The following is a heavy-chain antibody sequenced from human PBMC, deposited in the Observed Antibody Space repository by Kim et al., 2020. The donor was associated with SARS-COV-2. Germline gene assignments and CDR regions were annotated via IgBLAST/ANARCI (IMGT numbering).Heavy chain of an antibody. J-gene: IGHJ4*02. Sequence: YYNPALKSRVTISVDTSKNQFSLKLSSVTAADTAVYYCARLAEMATIVDYWGQGTLVTVSS. CDR3: ARLAEMATIVDY. V-gene: IGHV4-39*01. D-gene: IGHD5-12*01.